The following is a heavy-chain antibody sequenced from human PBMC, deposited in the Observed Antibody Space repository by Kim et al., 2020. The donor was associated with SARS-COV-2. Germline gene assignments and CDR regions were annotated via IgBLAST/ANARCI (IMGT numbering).Heavy chain of an antibody. CDR3: ARDLRRGRRFGLYWFDP. CDR2: IYYSGST. Sequence: SETLSLTCTVSGGSISSYYWSWIRQPPGKGLEWIGYIYYSGSTNYNPSLKSRVTISVDTSKNQFSLKLSSVTAADTAVYYCARDLRRGRRFGLYWFDPWGQGTLVTVSS. D-gene: IGHD3-10*01. J-gene: IGHJ5*02. CDR1: GGSISSYY. V-gene: IGHV4-59*01.